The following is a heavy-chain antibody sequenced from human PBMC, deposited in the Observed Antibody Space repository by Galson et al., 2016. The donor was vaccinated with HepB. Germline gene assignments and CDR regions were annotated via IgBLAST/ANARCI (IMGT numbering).Heavy chain of an antibody. CDR1: GGSISSRGYY. J-gene: IGHJ4*02. CDR2: IYHSGST. Sequence: TLSLTCIVSGGSISSRGYYWNWIRQHPEKGLEWIGYIYHSGSTFYNPSLKSRLIISVDTSKNQISLNLNSMTAADTAVYYCARSSMKGHYDENGWSLFIWGQGTLVTVSS. CDR3: ARSSMKGHYDENGWSLFI. V-gene: IGHV4-31*03. D-gene: IGHD3-22*01.